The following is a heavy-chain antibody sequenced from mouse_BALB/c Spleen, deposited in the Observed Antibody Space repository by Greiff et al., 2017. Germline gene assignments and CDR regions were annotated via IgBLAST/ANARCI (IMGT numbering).Heavy chain of an antibody. CDR3: ARSHDGNDAIDY. Sequence: QVQLQQSGPELVRPGASVKISCKASGYTFTSYWMHWVKQRPGQGLEWIGVIVPSNGDTRLNQKFKDKATLNVDKSSNTAYMQLCSLTSEDSAVYYCARSHDGNDAIDYWGQGTSVTVSS. CDR1: GYTFTSYW. J-gene: IGHJ4*01. CDR2: IVPSNGDT. V-gene: IGHV1-59*01. D-gene: IGHD2-3*01.